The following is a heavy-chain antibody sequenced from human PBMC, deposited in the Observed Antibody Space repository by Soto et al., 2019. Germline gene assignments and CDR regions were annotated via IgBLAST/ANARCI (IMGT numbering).Heavy chain of an antibody. CDR3: ATNRAEGGYGFDY. V-gene: IGHV1-69*01. Sequence: QVQLVQSGAEVKKPGSSVKVSCKTSGDTFSNYAINWVRQAPGQGLEWMGGIPPLLAATYYAERFKGRVTISADESTNTAYMDLSSLTSEDTAVYYCATNRAEGGYGFDYWCQGTLVIVSS. CDR2: IPPLLAAT. J-gene: IGHJ4*02. D-gene: IGHD5-12*01. CDR1: GDTFSNYA.